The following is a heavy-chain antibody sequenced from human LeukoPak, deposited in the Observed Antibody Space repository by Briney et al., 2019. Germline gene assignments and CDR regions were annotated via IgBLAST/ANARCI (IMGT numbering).Heavy chain of an antibody. CDR2: LNEDGGEK. CDR1: GFTFTYAW. D-gene: IGHD2-2*01. CDR3: ARSLSSPVTNY. J-gene: IGHJ4*02. Sequence: GGSLRLSCAASGFTFTYAWMSWVRQAPGKGLEGVANLNEDGGEKYYVDSVKGRFTISRDNAKNTVYLQISSLRAEDTAVYYCARSLSSPVTNYWGQGTLVTVSS. V-gene: IGHV3-7*01.